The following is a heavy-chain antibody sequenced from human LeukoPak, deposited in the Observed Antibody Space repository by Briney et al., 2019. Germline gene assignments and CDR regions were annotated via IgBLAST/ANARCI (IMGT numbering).Heavy chain of an antibody. CDR1: GFTFTSSA. CDR3: AAGTSGRPEYFQH. D-gene: IGHD1-14*01. Sequence: GTSVEVSCKASGFTFTSSAMQWVRQARGQRLEWIGWIVVGSGNRNYAQKFQERVSITRDMSTGTAYMELSSLRSEDTAVYFCAAGTSGRPEYFQHWGQGTLVTVSS. J-gene: IGHJ1*01. CDR2: IVVGSGNR. V-gene: IGHV1-58*02.